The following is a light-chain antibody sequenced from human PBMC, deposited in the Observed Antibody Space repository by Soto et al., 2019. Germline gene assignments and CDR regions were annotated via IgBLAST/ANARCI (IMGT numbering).Light chain of an antibody. J-gene: IGKJ1*01. Sequence: DIQMTQSRSTLSASVGDTVTITCRASQSVSTWLAWYQQTPGKAPKLLMYDASTLESGAPARFSGSGSGTEFTLTISSLQPEDFATYHCQEYKTWTFGQGTK. V-gene: IGKV1-5*01. CDR1: QSVSTW. CDR3: QEYKTWT. CDR2: DAS.